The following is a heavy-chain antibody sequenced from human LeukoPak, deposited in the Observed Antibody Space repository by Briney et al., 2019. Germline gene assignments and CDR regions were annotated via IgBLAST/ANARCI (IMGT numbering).Heavy chain of an antibody. CDR2: IIPIFGTA. D-gene: IGHD5-24*01. J-gene: IGHJ4*02. CDR3: ASSRSKRWLQAPFDY. CDR1: GGTFSSYA. V-gene: IGHV1-69*01. Sequence: SVKVSCKASGGTFSSYAISWVRQAPGQGLEWMEGIIPIFGTANYAQKFQGRVTITADESTSTAYMELSSLRSEDTAVYYCASSRSKRWLQAPFDYWGQGTLVTVSS.